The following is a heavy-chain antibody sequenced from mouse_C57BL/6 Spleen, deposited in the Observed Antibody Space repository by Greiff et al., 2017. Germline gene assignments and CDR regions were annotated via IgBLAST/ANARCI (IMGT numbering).Heavy chain of an antibody. Sequence: QVQLQQSGPELVKPGASVKISCKASGYAFSSSWMNWVKQRPGKGLEWIGRIYPGDGDTNYNGKFKGKATLTADKSSSPAYMQLSSLTSEDSAVYFCARKDYGSSFDYWGQGTTLTVSS. V-gene: IGHV1-82*01. J-gene: IGHJ2*01. CDR2: IYPGDGDT. D-gene: IGHD1-1*01. CDR1: GYAFSSSW. CDR3: ARKDYGSSFDY.